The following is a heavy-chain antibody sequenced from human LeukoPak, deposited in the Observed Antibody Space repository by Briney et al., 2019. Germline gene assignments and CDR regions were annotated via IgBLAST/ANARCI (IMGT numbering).Heavy chain of an antibody. V-gene: IGHV1-69*05. J-gene: IGHJ6*03. CDR3: ARDGRYFDWSPSYSYYYYMDV. CDR2: IIPIFDAT. CDR1: GGTFSNYA. D-gene: IGHD3-9*01. Sequence: SVKVSCRASGGTFSNYAMSWVRQAPGPGLEWMGGIIPIFDATNYAQKFQGRLTMTTDISTSTVYMELRSLRSDDTAVYYCARDGRYFDWSPSYSYYYYMDVWGKGTTVTVSS.